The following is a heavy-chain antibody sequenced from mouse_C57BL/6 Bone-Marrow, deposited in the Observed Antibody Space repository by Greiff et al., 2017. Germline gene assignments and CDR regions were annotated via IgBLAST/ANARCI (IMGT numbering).Heavy chain of an antibody. CDR2: IDPSDSYT. CDR1: GYTFTSYW. Sequence: QVQLQQPGAELVMPGASVKLSCKASGYTFTSYWMHWVKQRPGKGLEWIGEIDPSDSYTNYNQKFKGKSTLTVDKSSSTAYMQLSSLTSEDSAVYYCAREGIIGYYYGSSWGQGTLVTVSA. D-gene: IGHD1-1*01. V-gene: IGHV1-69*01. CDR3: AREGIIGYYYGSS. J-gene: IGHJ3*01.